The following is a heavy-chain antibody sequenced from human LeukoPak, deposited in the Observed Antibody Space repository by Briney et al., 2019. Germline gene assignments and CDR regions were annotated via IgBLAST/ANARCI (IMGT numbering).Heavy chain of an antibody. V-gene: IGHV4-34*01. J-gene: IGHJ4*02. CDR1: GGSFSGYY. Sequence: SETLSLTCAVYGGSFSGYYWSWIRQAPGKGLEWIGEINHSGSTNYSPSLKSRVTISVDTSKNQFSLKLSSVTAADTAVYYCARMKMRELRANFDYWGQGTLVTVSS. CDR2: INHSGST. CDR3: ARMKMRELRANFDY. D-gene: IGHD1-26*01.